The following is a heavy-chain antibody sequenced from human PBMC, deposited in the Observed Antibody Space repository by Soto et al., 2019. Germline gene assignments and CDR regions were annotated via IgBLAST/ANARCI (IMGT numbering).Heavy chain of an antibody. Sequence: GGSLRLSCAASGFTFSSYGMHWVRQAPGKGLEWVAVIWYDGSNKYYADSVKGRFTISRDNSKNTLYLQMNSLRAEDTAVYYCARSSDTARGYFYYYYYGMDVRGPGTTVTVAS. CDR1: GFTFSSYG. D-gene: IGHD5-18*01. V-gene: IGHV3-33*01. CDR3: ARSSDTARGYFYYYYYGMDV. CDR2: IWYDGSNK. J-gene: IGHJ6*02.